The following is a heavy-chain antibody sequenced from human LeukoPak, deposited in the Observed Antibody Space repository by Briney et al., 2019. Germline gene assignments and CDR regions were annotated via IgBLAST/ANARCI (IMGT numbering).Heavy chain of an antibody. CDR1: GFTFSSYA. D-gene: IGHD6-19*01. CDR3: ATGPTQWLGHY. J-gene: IGHJ4*02. V-gene: IGHV3-23*01. Sequence: PGGSLRLSCAASGFTFSSYAMSWARQAPGKGLEWVSAISGSGGSTYYADSVKGRFTISRDNSKNTLYLQMNSLRAEDTAVYYCATGPTQWLGHYWGQGTLVTVSS. CDR2: ISGSGGST.